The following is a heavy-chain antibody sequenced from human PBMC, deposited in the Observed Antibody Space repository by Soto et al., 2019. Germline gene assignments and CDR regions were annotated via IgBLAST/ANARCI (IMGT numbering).Heavy chain of an antibody. V-gene: IGHV4-30-4*02. Sequence: PSETLSLTCTVSAGSISSGNFYWSWIRQPPGKGLEWIGFIYYSGSAYYNPSLKSRLTMSVDTSKNQFSLKLSSVTAADTAVYYCARAPDYYGSGYYYYGMDVWGQGTTVTVAS. D-gene: IGHD3-10*01. J-gene: IGHJ6*02. CDR3: ARAPDYYGSGYYYYGMDV. CDR2: IYYSGSA. CDR1: AGSISSGNFY.